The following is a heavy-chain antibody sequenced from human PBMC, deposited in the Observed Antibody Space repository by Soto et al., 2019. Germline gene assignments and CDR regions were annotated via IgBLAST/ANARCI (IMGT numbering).Heavy chain of an antibody. Sequence: EVQLAESGGGLVQPGGSLRLSCAATGFTFSNYWMHWVRQVPGRGLVWVSRINPDGSSTNYADSVKGRFTMSRDNAKNMVYLEMNSLRDEDTAVYYCARDNWNSYWGQGILVTVSS. V-gene: IGHV3-74*01. CDR1: GFTFSNYW. D-gene: IGHD1-7*01. CDR2: INPDGSST. J-gene: IGHJ4*02. CDR3: ARDNWNSY.